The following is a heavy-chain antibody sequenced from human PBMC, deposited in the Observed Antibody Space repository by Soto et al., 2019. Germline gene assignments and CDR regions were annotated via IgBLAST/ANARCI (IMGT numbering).Heavy chain of an antibody. CDR1: GFNFSSYG. V-gene: IGHV3-33*01. Sequence: QVQLVDSGGGVVQPGRSLRLSCTASGFNFSSYGMHWVRQAPGKGLEWVAVIWYDGSNKYYADSMKGRFTISRDDSKNKLYLEMNRLRAEDAAVYYCARDCSVFDIWGQGTMVTVSS. CDR3: ARDCSVFDI. J-gene: IGHJ3*02. CDR2: IWYDGSNK. D-gene: IGHD2-15*01.